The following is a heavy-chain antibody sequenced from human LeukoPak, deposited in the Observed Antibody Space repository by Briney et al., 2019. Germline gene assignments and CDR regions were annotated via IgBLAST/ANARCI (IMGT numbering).Heavy chain of an antibody. CDR2: IYYSGST. CDR3: ARIAKGSFGY. D-gene: IGHD2-21*01. CDR1: GGSISSSSYY. V-gene: IGHV4-39*01. Sequence: SETLSLTCTVSGGSISSSSYYWGWIRQPPGKGLEWIGSIYYSGSTYYNPSLKSRVTISVDTSKNQFSLKLSFVTAADTAVYYCARIAKGSFGYWGQGTLVTVSS. J-gene: IGHJ4*02.